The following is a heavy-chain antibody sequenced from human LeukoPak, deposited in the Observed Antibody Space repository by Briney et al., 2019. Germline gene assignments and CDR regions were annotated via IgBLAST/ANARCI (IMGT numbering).Heavy chain of an antibody. CDR1: GGTFSSYA. D-gene: IGHD2-15*01. CDR3: ARDHYCSGGSCYPSNWFDP. Sequence: ASVKVSCKASGGTFSSYAIIWVRQAPGQGLEWMGRIIPILGIANYAQKFQGRVTITADKSTSTAYMELSSLRSEDTAVYYCARDHYCSGGSCYPSNWFDPWGQGTLVTVSS. V-gene: IGHV1-69*04. J-gene: IGHJ5*02. CDR2: IIPILGIA.